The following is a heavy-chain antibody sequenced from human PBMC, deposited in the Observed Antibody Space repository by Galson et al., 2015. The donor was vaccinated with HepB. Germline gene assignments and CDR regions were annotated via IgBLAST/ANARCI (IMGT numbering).Heavy chain of an antibody. CDR3: TSGNSDGPFAH. D-gene: IGHD4-23*01. CDR1: RPSFGDFA. CDR2: IRSNNYGGTI. J-gene: IGHJ5*02. V-gene: IGHV3-49*03. Sequence: SLRLSCAISRPSFGDFAIGWFRRAPGKGLEWVGFIRSNNYGGTIRYAASLRGRFRISRDDSKNIAYLQMNSLRTDDTAVYFCTSGNSDGPFAHGGQGSRVTVSS.